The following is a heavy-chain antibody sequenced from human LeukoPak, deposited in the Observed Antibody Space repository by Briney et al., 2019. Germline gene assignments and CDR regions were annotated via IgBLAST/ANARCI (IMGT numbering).Heavy chain of an antibody. J-gene: IGHJ4*02. V-gene: IGHV3-48*03. Sequence: GGSLRLSCSASEFTCSSYEMNWVRQAPGMVLEWVSYISGGGDTTLYADSVKGRFTTSRDNAKNSLYLQLTSLRAEDTAVYYCARVGRIQYFDCWGQGTLVTVSS. CDR3: ARVGRIQYFDC. CDR2: ISGGGDTT. D-gene: IGHD5-18*01. CDR1: EFTCSSYE.